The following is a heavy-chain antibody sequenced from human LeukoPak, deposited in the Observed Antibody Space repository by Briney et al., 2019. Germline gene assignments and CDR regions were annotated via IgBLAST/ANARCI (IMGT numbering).Heavy chain of an antibody. V-gene: IGHV3-23*01. Sequence: PGGSLRLSCAASGFTFTNYDMTWVRQAPGKGLEGISSIYYSGGRTYYADSVRGRFTISRDNSRSMLYLQMSSLRAEDTAVYYCATRPRELLSGIPWGQGTMVTVSS. J-gene: IGHJ3*01. CDR3: ATRPRELLSGIP. CDR2: IYYSGGRT. D-gene: IGHD1-26*01. CDR1: GFTFTNYD.